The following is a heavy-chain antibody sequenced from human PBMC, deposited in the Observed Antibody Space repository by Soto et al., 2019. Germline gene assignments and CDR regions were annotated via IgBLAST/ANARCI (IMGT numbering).Heavy chain of an antibody. J-gene: IGHJ5*01. CDR3: ARDGGNWFDS. CDR1: GDSVSNNNAA. Sequence: SQTLSLTCGISGDSVSNNNAAWNWIRQSPSRGLEWLGRTYYRSNWYHDFALSVKSRVTVNPDTSKNQFSLQLKSVTPEDTAVYFCARDGGNWFDSWGQGTLVTVSS. V-gene: IGHV6-1*01. D-gene: IGHD3-3*01. CDR2: TYYRSNWYH.